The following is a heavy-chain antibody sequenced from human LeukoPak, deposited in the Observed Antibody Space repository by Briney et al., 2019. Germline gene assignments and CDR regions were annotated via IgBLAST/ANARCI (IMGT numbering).Heavy chain of an antibody. Sequence: SETLSLTCTVSGGSISSHYWSWIRQPPGKGLEWIGYIYYSGSTNYNPSLKSRVTISVDTSKNQFSLKLSSVTAADTAVYYCARDRGSYPYYYYGMDVWGQGTTVTVSS. D-gene: IGHD1-26*01. CDR2: IYYSGST. CDR1: GGSISSHY. J-gene: IGHJ6*02. V-gene: IGHV4-59*11. CDR3: ARDRGSYPYYYYGMDV.